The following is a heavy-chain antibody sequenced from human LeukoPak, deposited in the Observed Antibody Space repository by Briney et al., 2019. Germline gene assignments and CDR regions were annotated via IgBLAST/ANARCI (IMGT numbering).Heavy chain of an antibody. J-gene: IGHJ4*02. Sequence: ASVKVSCKASGYTFSGYYMNWLRQAPGQGPEWMGWINPNSGVTNYAQNFQGRVTMTRDTSISTAYMELSRLTSDDTAVYYCATFGLITPRVFSRPRSGNFDYWGQGTLVTVSS. D-gene: IGHD3/OR15-3a*01. V-gene: IGHV1-2*02. CDR2: INPNSGVT. CDR3: ATFGLITPRVFSRPRSGNFDY. CDR1: GYTFSGYY.